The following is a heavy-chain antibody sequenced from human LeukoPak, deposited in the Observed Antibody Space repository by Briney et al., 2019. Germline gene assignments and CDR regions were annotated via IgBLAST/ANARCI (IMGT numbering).Heavy chain of an antibody. J-gene: IGHJ5*02. CDR1: GRSFGSYS. Sequence: SETMSLTCPVYGRSFGSYSWRWIRQPPGGGLEWIGEINHSGSTNFHPSLKSRATISVATSKTQFSLKLSSVAAAATAVYYCARGADIVVVVAASNWFDPWGQGTLVTVSS. CDR2: INHSGST. V-gene: IGHV4-34*01. D-gene: IGHD2-15*01. CDR3: ARGADIVVVVAASNWFDP.